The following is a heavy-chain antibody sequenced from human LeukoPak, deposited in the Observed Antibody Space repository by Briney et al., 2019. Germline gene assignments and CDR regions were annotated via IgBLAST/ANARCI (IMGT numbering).Heavy chain of an antibody. Sequence: SETLSLTCTVSGGSRNGYYWGWIRQPPGKGLECIGYIHSSEGTAHNASLKSRLTISLDTSKNHFSLTLSSVTAADTAVYYCARHVYGEGMVVWGKGTTVTVSS. D-gene: IGHD4-17*01. CDR1: GGSRNGYY. J-gene: IGHJ6*04. CDR2: IHSSEGT. V-gene: IGHV4-59*08. CDR3: ARHVYGEGMVV.